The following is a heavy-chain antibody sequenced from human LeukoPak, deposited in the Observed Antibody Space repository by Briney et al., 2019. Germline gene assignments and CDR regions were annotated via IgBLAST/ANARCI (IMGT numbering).Heavy chain of an antibody. CDR3: ARDLTPYCGGDCYQIDY. J-gene: IGHJ4*02. CDR1: GGTFSSYA. CDR2: IIPIFGTA. Sequence: ASVKASCKASGGTFSSYAISWVRQASGQGLEWKGGIIPIFGTANYAQKSQGRVTITADESTSTAYMELSSLRSEDTAVYYCARDLTPYCGGDCYQIDYWGQGTLVTVSS. V-gene: IGHV1-69*13. D-gene: IGHD2-21*02.